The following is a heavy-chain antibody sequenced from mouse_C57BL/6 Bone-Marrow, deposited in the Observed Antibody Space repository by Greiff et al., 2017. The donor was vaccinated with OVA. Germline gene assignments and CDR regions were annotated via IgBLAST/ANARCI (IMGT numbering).Heavy chain of an antibody. CDR2: IYPGSGST. V-gene: IGHV1-55*01. CDR3: ARRHYGSSFSYWYFDV. D-gene: IGHD1-1*01. Sequence: QVQLQQPGAELVKPGASVKMSCKASGYTFTSYWITWVKQRPGQGLEWIGDIYPGSGSTNYNEKFKSKATLTVDTSSSTAYMQLSSLKSEDSAVYYCARRHYGSSFSYWYFDVWGTGTTVTVSS. J-gene: IGHJ1*03. CDR1: GYTFTSYW.